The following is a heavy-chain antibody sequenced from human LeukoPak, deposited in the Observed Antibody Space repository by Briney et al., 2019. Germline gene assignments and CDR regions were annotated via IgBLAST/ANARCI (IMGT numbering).Heavy chain of an antibody. J-gene: IGHJ5*02. V-gene: IGHV1-2*02. Sequence: ASVKVSCKASGYTFTGYFMHWVRQAPGQGLEWMGWIDPDSGGTNYAQVFQGRVTVIRDKSISTAYMELSSLRSDDTAVYYCARVHRAGGWTLALDPWGQGTLVTVSS. CDR1: GYTFTGYF. CDR2: IDPDSGGT. D-gene: IGHD5-12*01. CDR3: ARVHRAGGWTLALDP.